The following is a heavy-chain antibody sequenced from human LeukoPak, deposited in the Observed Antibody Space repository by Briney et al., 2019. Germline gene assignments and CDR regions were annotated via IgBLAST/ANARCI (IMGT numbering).Heavy chain of an antibody. D-gene: IGHD6-19*01. CDR1: GGSISSSY. CDR3: ARVWLPGAFDI. J-gene: IGHJ3*02. CDR2: IYYSGST. Sequence: PSETLSLTCTVSGGSISSSYWSWIRQPPGKGLEWIGYIYYSGSTTYKPSLKSRGTISVDTSKNQFSLKLSSVTAADTAVYYCARVWLPGAFDIWGQGTMVTVSS. V-gene: IGHV4-59*01.